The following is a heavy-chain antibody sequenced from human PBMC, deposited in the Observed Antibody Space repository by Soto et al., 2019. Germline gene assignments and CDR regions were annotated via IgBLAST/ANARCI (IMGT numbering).Heavy chain of an antibody. V-gene: IGHV3-30*18. Sequence: QVPLVESGGGVVQPGGSLRLSCAASGFSFNNYGMHWVRQAPGKGLEWVAVVSYEGSVQYYTDSAKGRFTISRDNSKNTLYLQMKSLRDDDTAVYHCAKEISQKDGKWYFDLWVRGTLVTVSS. CDR1: GFSFNNYG. CDR3: AKEISQKDGKWYFDL. J-gene: IGHJ2*01. D-gene: IGHD2-15*01. CDR2: VSYEGSVQ.